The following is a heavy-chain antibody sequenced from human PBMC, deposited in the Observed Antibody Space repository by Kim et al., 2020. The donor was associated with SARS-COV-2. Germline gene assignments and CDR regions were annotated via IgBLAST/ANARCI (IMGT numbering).Heavy chain of an antibody. J-gene: IGHJ4*02. CDR3: ARDGGRDYGGNFPFDY. CDR2: INAGNGNT. V-gene: IGHV1-3*01. CDR1: GYTFTSYA. Sequence: ASVKVSCKASGYTFTSYAMHWVRQAPGQRLEWMGWINAGNGNTKYSQKFQGRVTITRDTSASTAYMELSSLRSEDTAVYYCARDGGRDYGGNFPFDYWGQGTLVTVSS. D-gene: IGHD4-17*01.